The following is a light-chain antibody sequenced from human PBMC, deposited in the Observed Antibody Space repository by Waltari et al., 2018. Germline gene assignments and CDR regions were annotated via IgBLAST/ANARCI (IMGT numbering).Light chain of an antibody. J-gene: IGKJ1*01. CDR1: QSISRW. CDR3: QQYNGA. V-gene: IGKV1-5*03. Sequence: DNQMTQSPSTLSASVGDRVTITCRASQSISRWLAWYQQKPGKAPKILIYDTSNLESGVPSRFSDSGSGTEFTLTISSLQPDDFATYYCQQYNGAFGQGTKVEIK. CDR2: DTS.